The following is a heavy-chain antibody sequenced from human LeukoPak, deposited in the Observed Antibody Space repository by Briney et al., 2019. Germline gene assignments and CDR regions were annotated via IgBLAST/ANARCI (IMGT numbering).Heavy chain of an antibody. V-gene: IGHV3-30*03. CDR2: ISNDGSKK. Sequence: GGSLRLSCAASGFTFNNYGMHWVRQAPGKGLECVALISNDGSKKYYAGSAKGRFSISRDNSRNTVFLEMNSLRGDDTAVYFCARDWGRGDSKYLDFWGQGILGTVSS. J-gene: IGHJ4*02. CDR1: GFTFNNYG. CDR3: ARDWGRGDSKYLDF. D-gene: IGHD4-17*01.